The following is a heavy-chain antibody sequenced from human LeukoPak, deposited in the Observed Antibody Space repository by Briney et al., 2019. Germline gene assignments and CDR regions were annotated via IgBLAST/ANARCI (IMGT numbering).Heavy chain of an antibody. CDR1: RFTFSDYY. CDR3: ARAVLLPTPEYFQH. Sequence: PGGSLRLSCAASRFTFSDYYMSWIRQAPGKGLEWVSYISSSGSTIYYADSVKGRFTISRDNAKNSLYLQMNSLRAEDTAVYYCARAVLLPTPEYFQHWGQGTLVTVSS. CDR2: ISSSGSTI. D-gene: IGHD3-10*01. J-gene: IGHJ1*01. V-gene: IGHV3-11*04.